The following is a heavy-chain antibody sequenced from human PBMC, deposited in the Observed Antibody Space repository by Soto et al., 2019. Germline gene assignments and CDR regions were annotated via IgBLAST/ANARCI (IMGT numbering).Heavy chain of an antibody. V-gene: IGHV3-7*01. D-gene: IGHD3-22*01. J-gene: IGHJ5*02. CDR2: IKQDGGEK. CDR1: WLTFSKDW. Sequence: GGALGLSWGGSWLTFSKDWMSLVRQAPGKGLEWVANIKQDGGEKYYLESVRGRFTISRDNAKNLLYLQMNSLRAEDTDVYYCARDHRDTSGCWGSRLDWFDPWGQGTLVTVSS. CDR3: ARDHRDTSGCWGSRLDWFDP.